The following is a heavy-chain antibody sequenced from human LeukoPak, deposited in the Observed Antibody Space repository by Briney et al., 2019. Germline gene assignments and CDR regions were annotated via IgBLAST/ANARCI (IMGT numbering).Heavy chain of an antibody. CDR2: IYPGDSDT. V-gene: IGHV5-51*01. CDR3: ARQKYSSGLDAFDI. CDR1: GYSFTNYW. Sequence: GESLKISCKGSGYSFTNYWIGWVRQMPGKGLEWMTIIYPGDSDTRYSPSFQGQVTISADKSINTAYLQWSCLKASDSAMYYCARQKYSSGLDAFDIWGQGTMVTVSS. D-gene: IGHD5-18*01. J-gene: IGHJ3*02.